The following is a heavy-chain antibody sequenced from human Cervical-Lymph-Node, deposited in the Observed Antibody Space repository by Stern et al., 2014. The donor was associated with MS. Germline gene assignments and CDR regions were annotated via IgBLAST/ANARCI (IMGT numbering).Heavy chain of an antibody. D-gene: IGHD1-14*01. CDR1: GFTFSSYG. V-gene: IGHV3-48*04. CDR3: ARSGTWTFDI. CDR2: ISSDSNTI. J-gene: IGHJ3*02. Sequence: VQLLESGGGLVQPGGSLRLSCAASGFTFSSYGMNWVRQAPGKGLEWISYISSDSNTIFYANSDRGRFTVSRDNAEKPLFLQMNSLRAEDTAVFYCARSGTWTFDIWGQGTKVTVSS.